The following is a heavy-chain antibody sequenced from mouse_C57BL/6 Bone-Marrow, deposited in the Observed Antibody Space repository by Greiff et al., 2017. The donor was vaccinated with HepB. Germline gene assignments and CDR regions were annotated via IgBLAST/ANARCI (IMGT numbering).Heavy chain of an antibody. V-gene: IGHV3-6*01. CDR3: ATKFILGDYAMDY. CDR2: ISYDGSN. CDR1: GYSITSGYY. Sequence: DVQLQESGPGLVKPSQSLSLTCSVTGYSITSGYYWNWIRQFPGNKLEWMSYISYDGSNNYNPSLKNRISITRDTSKNQFFLKLNSVTTEDTATYYCATKFILGDYAMDYWGQGTSVTVSS. J-gene: IGHJ4*01. D-gene: IGHD1-1*01.